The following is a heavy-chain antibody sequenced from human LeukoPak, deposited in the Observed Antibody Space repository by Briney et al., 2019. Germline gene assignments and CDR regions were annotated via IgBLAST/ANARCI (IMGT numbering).Heavy chain of an antibody. CDR2: IYSGGST. D-gene: IGHD6-13*01. J-gene: IGHJ4*02. CDR1: GFTVSSNY. Sequence: PGGSLRLSCAASGFTVSSNYMSWVRQAPGKGLEWVSVIYSGGSTYYADSVKGRFTISRDNSKNTLYLQMNSLRAEDTAVYYCASSAGYSSSWYLWEYYFDYWGQGTLVTVSS. CDR3: ASSAGYSSSWYLWEYYFDY. V-gene: IGHV3-53*01.